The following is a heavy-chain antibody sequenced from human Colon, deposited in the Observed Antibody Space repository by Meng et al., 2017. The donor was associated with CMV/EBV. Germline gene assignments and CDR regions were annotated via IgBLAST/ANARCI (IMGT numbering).Heavy chain of an antibody. CDR3: ARLQPPSNTQMPFYFYGLDV. CDR2: ISGTVSTK. CDR1: GFSFNDYY. V-gene: IGHV3-11*04. Sequence: GGSLRLSCAASGFSFNDYYMMWVRQAPGKGLQWVSYISGTVSTKNYADPVKGRFTISRDNAKRSLYLEMNSLRVEDTAVYYCARLQPPSNTQMPFYFYGLDVWGQGTTVTVSS. D-gene: IGHD2-15*01. J-gene: IGHJ6*02.